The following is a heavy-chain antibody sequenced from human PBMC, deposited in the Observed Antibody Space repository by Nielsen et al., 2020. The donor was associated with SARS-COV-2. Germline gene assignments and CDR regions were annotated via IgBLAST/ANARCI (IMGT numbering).Heavy chain of an antibody. V-gene: IGHV4-39*01. CDR1: GGSISTSTYH. CDR2: VYYSGTT. CDR3: AREYRSSPDY. D-gene: IGHD6-13*01. J-gene: IGHJ4*02. Sequence: ESLKISCSVSGGSISTSTYHWVWIRQPPGKGLEWIGSVYYSGTTYYKPSLKSRVTISVDTSKNQFSLQFSSVTAADTAVYYCAREYRSSPDYWGQGTLVTVSS.